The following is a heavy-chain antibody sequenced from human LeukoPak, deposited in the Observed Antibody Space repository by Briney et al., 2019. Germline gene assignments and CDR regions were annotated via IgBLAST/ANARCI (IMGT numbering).Heavy chain of an antibody. CDR2: INLNSGGT. D-gene: IGHD3-10*01. Sequence: SVKVSCKASGYTFTGYYMHRVRQAPGQGLEWMGWINLNSGGTNYAQKFQGRVTMTRDTSISTAYMELSRLRSDDTVVYYCARSGSPIVRGVIIHWFDPWGQGTLVTVSS. J-gene: IGHJ5*02. CDR1: GYTFTGYY. CDR3: ARSGSPIVRGVIIHWFDP. V-gene: IGHV1-2*02.